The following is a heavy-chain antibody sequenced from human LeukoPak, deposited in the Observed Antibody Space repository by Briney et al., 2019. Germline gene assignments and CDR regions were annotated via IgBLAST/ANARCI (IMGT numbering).Heavy chain of an antibody. J-gene: IGHJ5*02. CDR2: IYHSGST. CDR1: GYSISSGYY. D-gene: IGHD1/OR15-1a*01. V-gene: IGHV4-38-2*01. CDR3: ARPIGTPSGWFDP. Sequence: SETLSLTCAVSGYSISSGYYWGWIRQPPGKGLDWIGSIYHSGSTYYNPSLKSRVTISVDTSKNQFSLKLSSVTAADTAVYYCARPIGTPSGWFDPWGQGTLVTVSS.